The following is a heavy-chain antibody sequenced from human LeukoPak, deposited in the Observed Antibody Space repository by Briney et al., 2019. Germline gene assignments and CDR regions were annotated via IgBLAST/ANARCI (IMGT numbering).Heavy chain of an antibody. CDR3: VGGGYCSSTSCYPFDY. Sequence: ASVKVSCKASGYTFTSYYMHWVRQAPGQGLEWMGIINPSGGSTSYAQKFQGRVTMTRDMSTSTVYMELSSLRAEDTAVYYCVGGGYCSSTSCYPFDYWGQGTLVTVSS. D-gene: IGHD2-2*03. CDR1: GYTFTSYY. J-gene: IGHJ4*02. V-gene: IGHV1-46*01. CDR2: INPSGGST.